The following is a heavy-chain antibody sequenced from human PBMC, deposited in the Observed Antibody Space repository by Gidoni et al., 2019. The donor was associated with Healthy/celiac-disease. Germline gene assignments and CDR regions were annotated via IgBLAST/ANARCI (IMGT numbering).Heavy chain of an antibody. D-gene: IGHD2-21*01. CDR2: INPNSGGT. Sequence: QVQLVQSAAAVKKPGASVKVSCKASGYTFTGSYMHWVRQAPGQGLEWMGWINPNSGGTNDAQKFQGWVTMTRDTSISTAYMELSRLRSDDTAVYYCARSDCGGDCYSSFDYWGQGTLVTVSS. CDR1: GYTFTGSY. V-gene: IGHV1-2*04. CDR3: ARSDCGGDCYSSFDY. J-gene: IGHJ4*02.